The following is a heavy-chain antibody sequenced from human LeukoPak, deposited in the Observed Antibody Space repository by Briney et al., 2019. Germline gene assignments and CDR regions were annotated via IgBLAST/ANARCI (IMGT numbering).Heavy chain of an antibody. CDR2: IYYSGST. J-gene: IGHJ6*03. Sequence: SETLSLTCTVSGGSISSYYWSWIRQPPGKGLEWIGYIYYSGSTNYNPSLTSRVTISVDTSKNQFSLKLSSVTAADTAVYYCARSSVRGTTHYYYYMDVWGKGTTVTVSS. CDR3: ARSSVRGTTHYYYYMDV. CDR1: GGSISSYY. V-gene: IGHV4-59*12. D-gene: IGHD3-10*01.